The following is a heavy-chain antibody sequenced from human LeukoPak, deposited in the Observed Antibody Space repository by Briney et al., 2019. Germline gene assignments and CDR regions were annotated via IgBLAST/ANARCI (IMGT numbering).Heavy chain of an antibody. CDR1: GFTFSDYY. V-gene: IGHV3-11*01. CDR2: ISSSGSTI. D-gene: IGHD3-22*01. CDR3: AKAPRDSSGYFLYCLDH. J-gene: IGHJ4*02. Sequence: GGSLRLSCAASGFTFSDYYMSWIRQAPGKGLEWVSYISSSGSTIYYADSVKGRFTISRDNAKNSLYLQMNSLRAEDTAVYYCAKAPRDSSGYFLYCLDHWGQGTLVTVSS.